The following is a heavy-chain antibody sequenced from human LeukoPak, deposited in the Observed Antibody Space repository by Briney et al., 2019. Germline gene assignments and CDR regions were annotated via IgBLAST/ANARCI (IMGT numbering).Heavy chain of an antibody. CDR2: IYHSGST. D-gene: IGHD2-2*01. V-gene: IGHV4-38-2*01. CDR3: ARGMVVPAAIYYYYYYMDV. Sequence: SETLSLTCAVSGYSLSSGYYWGWIRQPPGKGLEWIGSIYHSGSTYYNPSLKSRVTISVDTSKNQFSLKLSSVTAADTAVYYCARGMVVPAAIYYYYYYMDVWGKGTTVTVSS. CDR1: GYSLSSGYY. J-gene: IGHJ6*03.